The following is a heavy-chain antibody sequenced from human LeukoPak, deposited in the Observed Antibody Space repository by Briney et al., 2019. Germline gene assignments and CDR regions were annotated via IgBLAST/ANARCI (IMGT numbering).Heavy chain of an antibody. CDR3: AKAGQRAVAGTVSFDY. Sequence: GGSLRLSCAASGFTFSSYAMGWVRQAPGKGLEWVSAISGSGGSTYYADSVKGRFTISRDNSKNTLYLQMNSLRAEDTAVYYCAKAGQRAVAGTVSFDYWGQGTLVTVSS. J-gene: IGHJ4*02. CDR2: ISGSGGST. V-gene: IGHV3-23*01. D-gene: IGHD6-19*01. CDR1: GFTFSSYA.